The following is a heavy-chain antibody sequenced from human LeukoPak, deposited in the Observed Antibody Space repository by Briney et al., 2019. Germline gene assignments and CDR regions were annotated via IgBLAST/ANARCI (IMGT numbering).Heavy chain of an antibody. CDR1: GASISSSYW. CDR2: IHHSGST. D-gene: IGHD2-15*01. CDR3: APSPCSGDSCYRFDF. V-gene: IGHV4-4*02. Sequence: SGTLSLTCAVSGASISSSYWWSLVRQPPGKGLEWIGEIHHSGSTKYNPSLKSRVTISVDKSKNQFSLKLSSVTAADTAVYYCAPSPCSGDSCYRFDFWGQGTQVTVSS. J-gene: IGHJ4*02.